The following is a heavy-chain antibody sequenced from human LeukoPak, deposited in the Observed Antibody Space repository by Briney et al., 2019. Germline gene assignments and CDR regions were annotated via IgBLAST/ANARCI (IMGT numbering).Heavy chain of an antibody. CDR1: GDSINSRSYY. Sequence: SETLSLTCAVSGDSINSRSYYWSWIRQPPGKGLEWIGYIYHSGSTYYNPSLKSRVTISVDRSKNQFSLKLSSVTAADTAVYYCARGVGRLEYSSSSAGFDYWGQGTLVTVSS. CDR2: IYHSGST. J-gene: IGHJ4*02. D-gene: IGHD6-6*01. CDR3: ARGVGRLEYSSSSAGFDY. V-gene: IGHV4-30-2*01.